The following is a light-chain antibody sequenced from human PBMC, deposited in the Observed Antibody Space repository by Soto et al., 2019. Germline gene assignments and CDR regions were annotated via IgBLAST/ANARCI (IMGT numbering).Light chain of an antibody. V-gene: IGKV1-39*01. Sequence: DIQMTQSPSSLSASVGDRVTITCRASQSISSYLNWYQQKPGKAPKLLIYAASSLQSGVPSRFRGRGSGTDVTRTISSLQPEDGATYDCQQSYRTPLGFTFGPGTKVDIK. CDR3: QQSYRTPLGFT. J-gene: IGKJ3*01. CDR2: AAS. CDR1: QSISSY.